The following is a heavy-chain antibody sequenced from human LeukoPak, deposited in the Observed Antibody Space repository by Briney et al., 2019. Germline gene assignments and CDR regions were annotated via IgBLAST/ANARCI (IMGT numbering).Heavy chain of an antibody. Sequence: GGSLRLSCAASGFTFSTYWMSWVRQAPGKGLEWVANIKQDGSEKYYVDSVKGRFTISRDNAKNSLSLQMNSLRAEDTAVYYCARFTSGIPYYYYYYMDVWGKGTTVTVSS. CDR2: IKQDGSEK. CDR1: GFTFSTYW. CDR3: ARFTSGIPYYYYYYMDV. D-gene: IGHD3-10*01. V-gene: IGHV3-7*01. J-gene: IGHJ6*03.